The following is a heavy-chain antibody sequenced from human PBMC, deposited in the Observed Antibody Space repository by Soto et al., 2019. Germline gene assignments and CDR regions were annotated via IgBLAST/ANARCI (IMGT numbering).Heavy chain of an antibody. CDR1: GFTFSSYW. CDR3: ARDRLLDSSSSPYNWFDP. V-gene: IGHV3-7*03. J-gene: IGHJ5*02. Sequence: GGSLRLSCAASGFTFSSYWMSWVRQAPGKGLEWVANIKQDGSEKYYVDSVKGRFTISRDNAKNSLYLQMNSLRAEDTAVYYCARDRLLDSSSSPYNWFDPWGQGTLVTVSS. CDR2: IKQDGSEK. D-gene: IGHD6-13*01.